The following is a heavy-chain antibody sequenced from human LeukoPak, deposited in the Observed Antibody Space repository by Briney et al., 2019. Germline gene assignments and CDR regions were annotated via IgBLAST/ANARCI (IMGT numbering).Heavy chain of an antibody. J-gene: IGHJ3*02. CDR1: GFTFTTYG. D-gene: IGHD1-26*01. Sequence: PGGSLSLSCAASGFTFTTYGMHWVRQAPVKGLEWVAFIRYDGSDRYYADSVTGRFTVSRDNSKNTLYLQMNSLRTEDTAVFYCAKDRLTSGSYPDAFDIWGQGTMVTVSS. CDR3: AKDRLTSGSYPDAFDI. CDR2: IRYDGSDR. V-gene: IGHV3-30*02.